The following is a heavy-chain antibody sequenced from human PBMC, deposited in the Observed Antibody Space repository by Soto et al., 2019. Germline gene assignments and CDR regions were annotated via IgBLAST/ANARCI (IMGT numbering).Heavy chain of an antibody. CDR2: ISYSGTA. J-gene: IGHJ4*02. CDR1: GGSVSSGPYH. D-gene: IGHD2-8*01. Sequence: QVQLQESGPGLVKNSETLSLTCTVSGGSVSSGPYHWNWVRQPPGKGLEWIGHISYSGTANYNPSLRGRVAMATDTSINQFSLRLTSVTAADTAVYYCMRSHGAYWGQGALVTVSP. CDR3: MRSHGAY. V-gene: IGHV4-61*01.